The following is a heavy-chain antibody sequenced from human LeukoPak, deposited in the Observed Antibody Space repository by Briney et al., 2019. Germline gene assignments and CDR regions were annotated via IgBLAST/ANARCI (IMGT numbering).Heavy chain of an antibody. CDR3: ARDLMPYVDPEYFDH. D-gene: IGHD3-9*01. CDR2: ISSGGTTI. J-gene: IGHJ4*02. Sequence: AGSLRLSCEASGFTFNNFARNWARQAPGKGLEWISFISSGGTTISYAESVRGRFTISRDNARNSLFLQMNSLRVEDTAVYYCARDLMPYVDPEYFDHWGQGTLVTVSS. CDR1: GFTFNNFA. V-gene: IGHV3-48*03.